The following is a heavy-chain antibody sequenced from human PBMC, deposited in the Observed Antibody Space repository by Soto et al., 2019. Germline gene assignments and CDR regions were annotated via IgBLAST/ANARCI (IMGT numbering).Heavy chain of an antibody. D-gene: IGHD1-26*01. Sequence: ETLSLTCTVSGGSISSHYLSFFLQAPGNGLEWIGHIYYRGSTTYNPSLRSRSTISVDTSNNQFSLKLNSVTTADTAVYYCARDGREASGMDVWGQGTKVTVSS. CDR2: IYYRGST. CDR3: ARDGREASGMDV. V-gene: IGHV4-59*11. CDR1: GGSISSHY. J-gene: IGHJ6*02.